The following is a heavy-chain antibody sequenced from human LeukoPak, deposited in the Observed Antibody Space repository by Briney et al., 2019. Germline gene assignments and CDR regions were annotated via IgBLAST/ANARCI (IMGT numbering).Heavy chain of an antibody. CDR1: GYTFTSYY. CDR3: ARDLRYDYVWGSYRFPGNY. V-gene: IGHV1-46*01. D-gene: IGHD3-16*02. Sequence: ASVKVSCKASGYTFTSYYMHWVRQAPGQGLEWMGIINPSGGSTSYAQKFQGRVTMTTDTSASTAYMELSSLRSEDTAVYYCARDLRYDYVWGSYRFPGNYWGQGTLVTVSS. CDR2: INPSGGST. J-gene: IGHJ4*02.